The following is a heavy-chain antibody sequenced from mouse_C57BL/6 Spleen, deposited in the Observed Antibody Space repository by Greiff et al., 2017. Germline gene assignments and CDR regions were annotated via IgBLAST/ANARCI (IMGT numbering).Heavy chain of an antibody. CDR1: GYTFTSYW. J-gene: IGHJ4*01. CDR3: ARSVNLWITTAYYGAMDY. D-gene: IGHD1-2*01. V-gene: IGHV1-59*01. CDR2: IDPSDSYT. Sequence: QVQLQQPGAELVRPWTSVKLSCKASGYTFTSYWMHWVKQRPGQGLEWIGVIDPSDSYTNYNQKFKGQATLTVDTPSSTAYLQLSSLTSEDSAVYYGARSVNLWITTAYYGAMDYWGQGTSVTVSS.